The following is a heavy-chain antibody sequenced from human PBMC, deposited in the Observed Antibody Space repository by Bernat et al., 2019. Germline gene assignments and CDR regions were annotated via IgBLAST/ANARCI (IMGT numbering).Heavy chain of an antibody. J-gene: IGHJ4*02. D-gene: IGHD2-15*01. CDR2: ISSSSSSYI. CDR1: GFTFSSYS. V-gene: IGHV3-21*01. Sequence: EVQLVESGGGLVKPGGSLRLSCAASGFTFSSYSMNWVRQAPGKGLEWVSSISSSSSSYIYYAASVKGRFTISSDNAKNSLYLQMNSLRAEDTAVYYCARGPYCSGGSCSDYWGQGTLVTVSS. CDR3: ARGPYCSGGSCSDY.